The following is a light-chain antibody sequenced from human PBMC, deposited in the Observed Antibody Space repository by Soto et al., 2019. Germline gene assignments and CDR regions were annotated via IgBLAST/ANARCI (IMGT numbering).Light chain of an antibody. V-gene: IGKV1-5*01. CDR1: QSISNW. CDR3: QQYNSYSRT. Sequence: DIQMTQSPSTLSASVGDRVTITCRASQSISNWLAWYQQKPGKAPKFLIYDASRLESGVPSRFSGSGSGTEFTLTISSLQPDDFATYYCQQYNSYSRTFGQGTKVEIK. CDR2: DAS. J-gene: IGKJ1*01.